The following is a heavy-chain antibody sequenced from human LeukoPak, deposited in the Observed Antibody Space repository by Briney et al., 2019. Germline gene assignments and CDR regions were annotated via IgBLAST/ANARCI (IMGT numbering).Heavy chain of an antibody. CDR3: ARDPRGHSSGYRYYFDY. D-gene: IGHD3-22*01. Sequence: PGGSLRLSCAASRFTVSSNYMNWVRQAPGKGLEWVSVIYSGGSTYYADSVQGRFTISRDNSKNTLYLQMNSLRAEDTAVYYCARDPRGHSSGYRYYFDYWGQGTLVTVSS. CDR2: IYSGGST. J-gene: IGHJ4*02. V-gene: IGHV3-66*01. CDR1: RFTVSSNY.